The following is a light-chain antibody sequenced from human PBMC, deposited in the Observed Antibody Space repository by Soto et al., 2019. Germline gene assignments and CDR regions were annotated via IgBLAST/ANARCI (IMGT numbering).Light chain of an antibody. CDR3: QQTYSMPRT. V-gene: IGKV1-39*01. J-gene: IGKJ1*01. Sequence: DIQMTQSPSSLSASVGDRVTITCRASQSISNYLHWYQQKPGKAPSLLIYAVSKLQGGVPLRFSGSGSGTEFTLTISSLQPEDFATYYCQQTYSMPRTFGQGTKVEIK. CDR1: QSISNY. CDR2: AVS.